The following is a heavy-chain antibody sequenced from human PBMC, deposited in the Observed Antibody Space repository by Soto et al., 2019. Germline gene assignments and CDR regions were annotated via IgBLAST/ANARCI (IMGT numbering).Heavy chain of an antibody. CDR3: ARLSFYDFWSGYSGYYGMDV. V-gene: IGHV5-51*01. J-gene: IGHJ6*02. Sequence: LGESLKISCKGSGYSFTSYWIGWVRQMPGKGLEWMGIIYPGDSDTRCSPSFQGQVTISADKSISTAYLQWSSLKASDTAMYYCARLSFYDFWSGYSGYYGMDVWGQGTTVTVSS. CDR1: GYSFTSYW. D-gene: IGHD3-3*01. CDR2: IYPGDSDT.